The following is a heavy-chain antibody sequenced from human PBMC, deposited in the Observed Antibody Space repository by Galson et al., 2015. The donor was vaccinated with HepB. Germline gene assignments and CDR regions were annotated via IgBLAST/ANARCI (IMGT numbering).Heavy chain of an antibody. CDR1: GFTFSSYA. D-gene: IGHD2-21*02. Sequence: SLRLSCAASGFTFSSYAMSWVRQAPGKGLEWVSAISGSGGSTYYADSVKGRFTISRDNSKNTLYLQMNSLRAEDTAVYYCAKAPYCGGDCYSLLNWFDPWGQGTLVTVSS. V-gene: IGHV3-23*01. CDR3: AKAPYCGGDCYSLLNWFDP. J-gene: IGHJ5*02. CDR2: ISGSGGST.